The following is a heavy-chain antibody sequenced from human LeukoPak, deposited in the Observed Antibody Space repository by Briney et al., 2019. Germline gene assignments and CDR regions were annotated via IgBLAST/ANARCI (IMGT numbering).Heavy chain of an antibody. V-gene: IGHV4-38-2*01. J-gene: IGHJ5*02. CDR2: VHHSADT. Sequence: PSKTLSLTCAVSGYSISSGYYWGWIRQSPGKGLEYIGSVHHSADTYYNPSLKSRVTMSIDTSKNRFSLKLNSVTAADTAVYYCARYGHWFDPWGQGTLVTVSS. CDR1: GYSISSGYY. D-gene: IGHD3-10*01. CDR3: ARYGHWFDP.